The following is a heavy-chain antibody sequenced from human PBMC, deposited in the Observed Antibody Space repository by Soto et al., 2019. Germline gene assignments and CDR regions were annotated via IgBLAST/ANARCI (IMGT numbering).Heavy chain of an antibody. Sequence: ASETLSLTCTVSGGSISSGVYYWSWILQHPGKGLEWIGYIYYSGSTYYNPSLKGRVTISVDTSKNQFSLRLGSVTAADTAVYYCARGGMATIWEFDYWGQGTLVTVSS. CDR1: GGSISSGVYY. D-gene: IGHD5-12*01. CDR3: ARGGMATIWEFDY. CDR2: IYYSGST. J-gene: IGHJ4*02. V-gene: IGHV4-31*03.